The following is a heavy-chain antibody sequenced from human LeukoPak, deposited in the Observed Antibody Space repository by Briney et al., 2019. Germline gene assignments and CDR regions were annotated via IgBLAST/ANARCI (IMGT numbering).Heavy chain of an antibody. CDR1: GGSISSSIYY. D-gene: IGHD6-13*01. Sequence: PSETLSLTCTVSGGSISSSIYYWGWIRQPPGKGLEWIGNIYYSGSTYCNPSLKSRVTISVDTSKNQFSLRLSSVTAADTAVYYCARQGRIAAAALGDTFDIWGQGTMVTVSS. CDR2: IYYSGST. V-gene: IGHV4-39*01. J-gene: IGHJ3*02. CDR3: ARQGRIAAAALGDTFDI.